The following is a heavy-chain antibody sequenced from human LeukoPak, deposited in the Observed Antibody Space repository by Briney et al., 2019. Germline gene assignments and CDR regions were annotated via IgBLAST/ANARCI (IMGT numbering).Heavy chain of an antibody. J-gene: IGHJ4*02. CDR2: ILFDGRNE. V-gene: IGHV3-30*18. D-gene: IGHD3-16*01. Sequence: SGGSLRLSCAASGFTFSSYGMHWVRQGPGKGLEWVAVILFDGRNEYYADSVKGRFTISRDNSKNTLYLQINSLKLEDTAVYQWGKEIGGGGGFDYWGQGTLVTVSS. CDR1: GFTFSSYG. CDR3: GKEIGGGGGFDY.